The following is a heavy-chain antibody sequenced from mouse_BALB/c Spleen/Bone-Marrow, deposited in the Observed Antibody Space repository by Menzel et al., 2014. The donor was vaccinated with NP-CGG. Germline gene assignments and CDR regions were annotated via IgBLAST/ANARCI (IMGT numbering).Heavy chain of an antibody. D-gene: IGHD2-4*01. CDR2: IDPANGNT. V-gene: IGHV14-3*02. CDR3: ARRDYYDYDARFAY. J-gene: IGHJ3*01. CDR1: GFNIKDTY. Sequence: EVKLMESGAELVKPGASVKLSCTASGFNIKDTYMHWVKQRPEQGLEWIGRIDPANGNTKYDPKFQGKATITADTSSNTAYLQLSSLTSEDTAVYYCARRDYYDYDARFAYWGQGTLVTVSA.